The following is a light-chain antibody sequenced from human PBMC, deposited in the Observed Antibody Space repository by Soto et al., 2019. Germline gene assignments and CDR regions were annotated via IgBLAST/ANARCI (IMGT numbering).Light chain of an antibody. CDR2: EVT. CDR3: SSFTGASTI. V-gene: IGLV2-8*01. Sequence: QSALTQPPSASGSPGQSVTISCTGTSSDVGGYNYVSWYQQHPGKAPKLVIYEVTKRPSGVPDRFSGSKSGNTASLTVSGLQAEDEADYYCSSFTGASTIFGTGTKRTVL. CDR1: SSDVGGYNY. J-gene: IGLJ1*01.